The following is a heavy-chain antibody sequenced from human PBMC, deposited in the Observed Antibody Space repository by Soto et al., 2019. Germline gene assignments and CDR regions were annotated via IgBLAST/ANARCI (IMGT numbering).Heavy chain of an antibody. J-gene: IGHJ5*01. Sequence: SETLSLTCTVSGGSVNSGSYYWSWIRQSPGRGLEWIGDVYYSGSTSNNPSLKSRVTISLDTSKNQLSLKLGSVTAADAAVYYCARASYYFDNGGRYCWFDSWGQGTLVTVSS. CDR2: VYYSGST. D-gene: IGHD3-22*01. CDR1: GGSVNSGSYY. V-gene: IGHV4-61*01. CDR3: ARASYYFDNGGRYCWFDS.